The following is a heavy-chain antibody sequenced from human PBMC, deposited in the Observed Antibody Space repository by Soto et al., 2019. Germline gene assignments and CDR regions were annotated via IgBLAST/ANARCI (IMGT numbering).Heavy chain of an antibody. D-gene: IGHD3-10*01. CDR2: IYSGGST. Sequence: EVQLVESGGGLIQPGGSLRLSCAASGFTVSSNYMSWVRQAPGKGLEWVSVIYSGGSTYYADSVKGRFTISRDNSKNTLYLQMNSLRDEDTAVYYCAREVLLWFGEHRGFDPWGQGTLVTVSS. J-gene: IGHJ5*02. CDR3: AREVLLWFGEHRGFDP. CDR1: GFTVSSNY. V-gene: IGHV3-53*01.